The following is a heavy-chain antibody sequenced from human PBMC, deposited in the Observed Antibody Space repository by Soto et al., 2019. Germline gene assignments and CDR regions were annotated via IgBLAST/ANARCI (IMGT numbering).Heavy chain of an antibody. CDR1: GFTFSSYG. D-gene: IGHD6-19*01. J-gene: IGHJ4*02. V-gene: IGHV3-30*18. CDR3: AKEFGLGIAVAGNDY. Sequence: QVQLVESGGGVVQPGRSLRLSCAASGFTFSSYGMHWVRQAPGKGLEWVAVISYDGSNKYYADSVKGRFTISRDNSKNTLYLQMNSLRAEDTAVYYCAKEFGLGIAVAGNDYWGQGTLVTVSS. CDR2: ISYDGSNK.